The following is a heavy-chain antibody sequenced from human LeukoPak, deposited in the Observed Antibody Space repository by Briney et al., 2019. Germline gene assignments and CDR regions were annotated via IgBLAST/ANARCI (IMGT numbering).Heavy chain of an antibody. CDR1: GYSISSGYY. CDR3: ARDRIYGSGSDHFDY. V-gene: IGHV4-38-2*02. CDR2: IYHSGSI. J-gene: IGHJ4*02. D-gene: IGHD3-10*01. Sequence: ETLSLTCTVSGYSISSGYYWGWIRQPPGKGLEWIGSIYHSGSIYHNPSLRSRVTISVDTSKNQFSLKLSSVTAADTAVYYCARDRIYGSGSDHFDYWGQGTLVTVSS.